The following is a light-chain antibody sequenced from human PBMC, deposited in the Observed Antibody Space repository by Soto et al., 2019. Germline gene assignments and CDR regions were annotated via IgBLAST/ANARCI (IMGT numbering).Light chain of an antibody. Sequence: QSVLPQPASVSGSPGQSITISCTGTSSDVGGYNYVSWYQQHPGKAPKLMIYDVSKRPSGVPDRFSGSKSGNTASLTISGLQAEDEADYYCCSYAGSYTLVFGGGTQLTVL. CDR1: SSDVGGYNY. CDR2: DVS. V-gene: IGLV2-11*01. CDR3: CSYAGSYTLV. J-gene: IGLJ2*01.